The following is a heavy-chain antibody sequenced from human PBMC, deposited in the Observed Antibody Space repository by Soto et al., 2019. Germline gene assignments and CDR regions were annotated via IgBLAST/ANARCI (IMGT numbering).Heavy chain of an antibody. J-gene: IGHJ4*02. CDR1: GFTFSNGW. V-gene: IGHV3-15*01. CDR2: IKSKNHGGTA. D-gene: IGHD2-15*01. Sequence: GGSLRLSCSASGFTFSNGWMSWVRQAPGKGVKWTGRIKSKNHGGTADYAASVKGRFTISRDDSRNTLYLQMSSLKIEDTAVYYCSTDRGIWEIVIFVSWGQGTLVTVSS. CDR3: STDRGIWEIVIFVS.